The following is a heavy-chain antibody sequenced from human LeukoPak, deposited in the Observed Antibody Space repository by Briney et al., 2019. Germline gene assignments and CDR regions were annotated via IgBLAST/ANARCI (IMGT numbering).Heavy chain of an antibody. CDR3: AKDRGSPVVVTAFDY. V-gene: IGHV3-23*01. D-gene: IGHD2-21*02. Sequence: GGSLRLSCAASGFTFSNYAVSWVRQAPGKGLEWVSAVSGSGYSTYYADSVKGRFTISRDNSKNTLYLQMNSLRAEDTAVYYCAKDRGSPVVVTAFDYWGQGTLVTVSS. CDR1: GFTFSNYA. CDR2: VSGSGYST. J-gene: IGHJ4*02.